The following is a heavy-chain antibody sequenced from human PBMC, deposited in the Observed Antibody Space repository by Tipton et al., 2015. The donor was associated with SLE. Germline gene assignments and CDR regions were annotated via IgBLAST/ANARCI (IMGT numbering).Heavy chain of an antibody. V-gene: IGHV4-61*02. CDR3: ASWGAPSTYYYYYGMDV. CDR1: GGSISSGSYY. CDR2: IYTSGST. Sequence: TLSLTCTVSGGSISSGSYYWSWIRQPAGKGLEWIGRIYTSGSTNYNPSLKSRVTISVDTSKNQFSLKPSSVTAADTAVYYCASWGAPSTYYYYYGMDVWGQGTTVTVSS. J-gene: IGHJ6*02. D-gene: IGHD3-16*01.